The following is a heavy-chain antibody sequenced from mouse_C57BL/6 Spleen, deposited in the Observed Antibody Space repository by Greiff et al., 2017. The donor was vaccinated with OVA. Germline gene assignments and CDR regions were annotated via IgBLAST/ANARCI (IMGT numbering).Heavy chain of an antibody. CDR3: ARNGCGAWFAY. D-gene: IGHD2-2*01. CDR2: INPNYGTT. J-gene: IGHJ3*01. CDR1: GYSFTDYN. Sequence: EVQLQESGPELVKPGASVKISCKASGYSFTDYNMNWVKQSHGQSLEWIGVINPNYGTTSYNQKFKGKATLTVDQSSSTAYLQLNRLPSEDSAVYYCARNGCGAWFAYWGQGTLVTVSA. V-gene: IGHV1-39*01.